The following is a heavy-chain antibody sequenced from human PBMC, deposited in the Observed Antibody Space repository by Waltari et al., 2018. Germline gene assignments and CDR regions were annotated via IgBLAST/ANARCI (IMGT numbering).Heavy chain of an antibody. V-gene: IGHV4-34*01. D-gene: IGHD1-7*01. Sequence: QVQLQQWGAGLLKPSETLSLTCAVYGGSFSGYYWSWIRQPPGKGLEWIGEINHSGSTNYNPSLKSRVTISVDTSKNQFSLKLSSVTAADTAVYYCARDAGTTGAFDIWGQGTMVTVSS. CDR2: INHSGST. CDR1: GGSFSGYY. J-gene: IGHJ3*02. CDR3: ARDAGTTGAFDI.